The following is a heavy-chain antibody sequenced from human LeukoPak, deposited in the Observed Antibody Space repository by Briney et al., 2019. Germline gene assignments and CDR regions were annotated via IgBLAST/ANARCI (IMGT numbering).Heavy chain of an antibody. CDR1: GFTFSNFS. CDR2: ISSSSSYI. V-gene: IGHV3-21*04. CDR3: AKAASYGPSYYFDY. Sequence: GGSLRLSCAASGFTFSNFSMNWVRQAPGKGLEWVSSISSSSSYIYYADSVKGRFTISRDNSKNTLYLQMNSRRAEDTAVYYCAKAASYGPSYYFDYWGQGTLVTVSS. D-gene: IGHD5-18*01. J-gene: IGHJ4*02.